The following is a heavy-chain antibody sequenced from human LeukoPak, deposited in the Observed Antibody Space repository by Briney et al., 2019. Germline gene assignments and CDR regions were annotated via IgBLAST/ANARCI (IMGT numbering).Heavy chain of an antibody. CDR2: INPNSGGT. D-gene: IGHD6-19*01. V-gene: IGHV1-2*06. CDR1: GYTFTCYY. J-gene: IGHJ5*02. CDR3: ARALYSSGWSTYWFDP. Sequence: GASVKVSCKASGYTFTCYYMHWVRQAPGQGLEWMGRINPNSGGTNYAQKVQGRVTMTRDTSISTAYMELSRLRSDDTAVYYCARALYSSGWSTYWFDPWGQGTLVTVSS.